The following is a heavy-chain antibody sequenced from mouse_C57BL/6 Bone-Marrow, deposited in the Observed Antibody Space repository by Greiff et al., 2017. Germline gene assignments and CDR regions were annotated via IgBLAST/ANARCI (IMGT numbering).Heavy chain of an antibody. Sequence: QVQLQQPGAELVKPGASVKLSCKASGYTFTSYWMHWVKQRPGQGLEWIGDIYPGSGSTTYNEKFKSKATLTVDTSSSTAYMQLSSLTSEDSAVYYCARIDGYLYYFDYWGQGTTLTVSS. V-gene: IGHV1-55*01. CDR2: IYPGSGST. J-gene: IGHJ2*01. D-gene: IGHD2-3*01. CDR3: ARIDGYLYYFDY. CDR1: GYTFTSYW.